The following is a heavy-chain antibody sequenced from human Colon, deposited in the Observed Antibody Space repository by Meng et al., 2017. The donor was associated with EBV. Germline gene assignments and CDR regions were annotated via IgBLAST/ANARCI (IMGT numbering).Heavy chain of an antibody. Sequence: QVTLQESGPGLVKPSETLSLTFAVSGGSISSVYWWTWVRQSPGKGLEWIGEIYHSWSTNYNPSLKSRVTISVDKSKNQFSLKLTSVTAADTAVYYCARGGYYSFDYWGQRTLVTVSS. V-gene: IGHV4-4*02. CDR3: ARGGYYSFDY. CDR1: GGSISSVYW. J-gene: IGHJ4*02. D-gene: IGHD5-18*01. CDR2: IYHSWST.